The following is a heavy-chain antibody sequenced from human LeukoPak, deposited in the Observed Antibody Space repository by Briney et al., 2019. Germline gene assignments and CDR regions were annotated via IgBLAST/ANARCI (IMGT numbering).Heavy chain of an antibody. D-gene: IGHD6-13*01. CDR2: ISSNGAST. Sequence: GGSLRLSCAASGFTFSSYAMSWVRQAPGKGLEWVSGISSNGASTYYVDSVKGRFTISRDNSKNTLFLQMNSLRAEDTAVYYCAKRGSVGTLGHFDYWGQGTLVAVSS. CDR1: GFTFSSYA. J-gene: IGHJ4*02. V-gene: IGHV3-23*01. CDR3: AKRGSVGTLGHFDY.